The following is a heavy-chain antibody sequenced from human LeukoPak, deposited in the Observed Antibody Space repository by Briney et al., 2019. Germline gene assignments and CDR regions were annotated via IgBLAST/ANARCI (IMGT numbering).Heavy chain of an antibody. CDR1: GGSLSSYY. CDR2: IYYSGST. J-gene: IGHJ4*02. V-gene: IGHV4-59*01. Sequence: PSETLSLTCIVDGGSLSSYYWSWIRPPPGKGLEWTGYIYYSGSTNYNPSLKSRVTIPVDTSKNQFSLKLSSVTDVDTAVYYCPRFQTLYGAPDYWGQGTLVTVSS. D-gene: IGHD4-17*01. CDR3: PRFQTLYGAPDY.